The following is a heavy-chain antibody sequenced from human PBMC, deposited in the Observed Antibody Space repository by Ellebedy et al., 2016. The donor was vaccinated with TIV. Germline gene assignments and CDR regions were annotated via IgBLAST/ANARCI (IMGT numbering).Heavy chain of an antibody. CDR2: IYFSGTT. J-gene: IGHJ4*02. D-gene: IGHD6-19*01. CDR1: GDSMIPYY. V-gene: IGHV4-59*01. CDR3: ARGLPVAGRNQFDY. Sequence: MPGGSLRLSCTVSGDSMIPYYWHWIRQTPGKGLEWIGYIYFSGTTMYNPSLKSRITISVDPSTNQFSLDVSSVTAADTAVYYCARGLPVAGRNQFDYWGQGTLVTVSS.